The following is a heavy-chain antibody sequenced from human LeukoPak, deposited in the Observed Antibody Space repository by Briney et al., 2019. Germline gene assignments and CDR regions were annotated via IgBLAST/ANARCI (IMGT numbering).Heavy chain of an antibody. D-gene: IGHD6-19*01. J-gene: IGHJ6*03. CDR3: ARDSGIAVGYYCYYYMDV. CDR1: GGTFSSYA. Sequence: ASVKVSCKASGGTFSSYAISWVRQAPGQGLEWMGGIIPIFGTANYAQKFQGRVTITADESTSTAYMELSSLRSEDTAVYYCARDSGIAVGYYCYYYMDVWGKGTTVTVSS. V-gene: IGHV1-69*13. CDR2: IIPIFGTA.